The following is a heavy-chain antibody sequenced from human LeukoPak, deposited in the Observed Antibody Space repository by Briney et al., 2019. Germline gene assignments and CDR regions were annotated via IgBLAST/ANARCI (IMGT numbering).Heavy chain of an antibody. CDR2: IIPIFGTA. CDR3: ASSTQSEGDVVVPAAAYFDY. D-gene: IGHD2-2*01. J-gene: IGHJ4*02. V-gene: IGHV1-69*05. Sequence: ASVKVSCKASGGTFSSYAISWVRQAPGQGLEWMGGIIPIFGTANYAQKFQGRVTITTDESTSTAYMELSSLRSEDTAVYYCASSTQSEGDVVVPAAAYFDYWGQGTLVTVSS. CDR1: GGTFSSYA.